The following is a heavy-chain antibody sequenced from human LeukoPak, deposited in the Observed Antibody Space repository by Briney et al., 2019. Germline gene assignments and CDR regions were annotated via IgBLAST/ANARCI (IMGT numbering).Heavy chain of an antibody. V-gene: IGHV3-21*01. CDR2: ISSSSSYI. CDR3: AREGITIFGVVSNWFDP. Sequence: GGSLRLSCAASGFTFSSYSMNWVRQAPGKGLEWVSSISSSSSYIYYADSVKGRFTISRDNAKNSLYLQMNSLRAEDTAVYYCAREGITIFGVVSNWFDPWGQGTLVTVSS. J-gene: IGHJ5*02. D-gene: IGHD3-3*01. CDR1: GFTFSSYS.